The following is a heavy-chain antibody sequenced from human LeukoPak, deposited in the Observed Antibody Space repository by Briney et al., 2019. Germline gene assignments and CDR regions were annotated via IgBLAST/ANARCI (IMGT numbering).Heavy chain of an antibody. CDR2: INHSGST. Sequence: SESLSLACAVYGGSFSGYYCSWIRQPPGKWLEWIGEINHSGSTNYNPSFKSRVTISIDTSKNQFYLKLSSVTAADTAVYYCASSTPYYDILTGYYNWGQGTLVTVPS. D-gene: IGHD3-9*01. V-gene: IGHV4-34*01. CDR3: ASSTPYYDILTGYYN. CDR1: GGSFSGYY. J-gene: IGHJ4*02.